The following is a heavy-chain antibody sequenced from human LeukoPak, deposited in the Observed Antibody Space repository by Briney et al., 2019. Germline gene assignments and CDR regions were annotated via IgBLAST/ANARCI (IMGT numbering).Heavy chain of an antibody. Sequence: PGESLQISCQGSGSTFTSSWIGWVRQLPGKGLEWMGIIYPGDSDTRYSPSFQGQVTISADKSISTAYLQWSSLKASDTAMYYCARFSVGGTYYPNYWGQGTLVSVSS. J-gene: IGHJ4*02. CDR1: GSTFTSSW. CDR3: ARFSVGGTYYPNY. V-gene: IGHV5-51*01. D-gene: IGHD1-26*01. CDR2: IYPGDSDT.